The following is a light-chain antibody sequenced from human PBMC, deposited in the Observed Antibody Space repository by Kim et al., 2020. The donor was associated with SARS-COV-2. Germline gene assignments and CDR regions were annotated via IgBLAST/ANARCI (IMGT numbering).Light chain of an antibody. CDR1: SNDVGGYNS. V-gene: IGLV2-11*01. J-gene: IGLJ3*02. CDR3: CSFAGSAWV. CDR2: DVS. Sequence: QSALTQPRSVSGSPGQSVTISCTGTSNDVGGYNSVSWYQHHPGKAPKVMIYDVSKRPSGVPDRFSGSKSGNTASLTISGLQAEDEGDYYCCSFAGSAWVFGGGTQLTVL.